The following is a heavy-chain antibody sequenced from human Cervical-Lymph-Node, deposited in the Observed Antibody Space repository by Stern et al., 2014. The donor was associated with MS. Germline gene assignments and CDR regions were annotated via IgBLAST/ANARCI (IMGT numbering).Heavy chain of an antibody. J-gene: IGHJ5*02. D-gene: IGHD6-6*01. V-gene: IGHV1-2*02. CDR3: AKDYSTSSSNWFDP. Sequence: VQLVESGAEVKKPGASVKVSCKASGYTFNYYMHWVRQAPGQGPEWMGRINPIIGVTDYARKFQGRVTMTRDTSISTAYMELSRLRSDDTAVYYCAKDYSTSSSNWFDPWGQGTLVTVSS. CDR2: INPIIGVT. CDR1: GYTFNYY.